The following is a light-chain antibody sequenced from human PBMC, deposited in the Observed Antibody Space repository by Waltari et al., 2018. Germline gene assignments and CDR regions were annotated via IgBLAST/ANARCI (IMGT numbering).Light chain of an antibody. CDR1: QSLLHSNGYNY. V-gene: IGKV2-28*01. CDR3: MQALQTPS. CDR2: LGS. Sequence: DIVMTQSPLSLPVTPGEPASISCRSSQSLLHSNGYNYLDWYLQKPGQVPQLLVYLGSNRASGVPDRFSGSGSGTDFTLKISRVEAEDVGVYYCMQALQTPSFGGGTKVEIK. J-gene: IGKJ4*01.